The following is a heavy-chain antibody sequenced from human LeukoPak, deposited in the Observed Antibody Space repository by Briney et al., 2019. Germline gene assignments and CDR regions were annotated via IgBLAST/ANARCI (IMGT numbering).Heavy chain of an antibody. CDR2: IYYSGST. J-gene: IGHJ4*02. Sequence: TSETLSLTCTVSGGSISSYYWSWIRQPPGKGLEWIGYIYYSGSTNYNPSLKSRVTISVDKSKNQFSLKLSSVTAADTAVYYCARVIIFGSEYFDYWGQGALVTVSS. CDR1: GGSISSYY. CDR3: ARVIIFGSEYFDY. V-gene: IGHV4-59*12. D-gene: IGHD3-10*01.